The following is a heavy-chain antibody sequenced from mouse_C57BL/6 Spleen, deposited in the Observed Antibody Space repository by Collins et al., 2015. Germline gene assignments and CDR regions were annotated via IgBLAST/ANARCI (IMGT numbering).Heavy chain of an antibody. CDR1: GFSLTSYG. V-gene: IGHV2-6*03. CDR2: IWSDGST. Sequence: QVQLKESGPGLVAPSQSLSITCTVSGFSLTSYGVHWVRQPPGKGLEWLVVIWSDGSTTYNSALKSRLSISKDNSKSQVFLKMNSLQTDDTAMYYCARPSLYDGYLYAMDYWGQGTSVTVSS. D-gene: IGHD2-3*01. CDR3: ARPSLYDGYLYAMDY. J-gene: IGHJ4*01.